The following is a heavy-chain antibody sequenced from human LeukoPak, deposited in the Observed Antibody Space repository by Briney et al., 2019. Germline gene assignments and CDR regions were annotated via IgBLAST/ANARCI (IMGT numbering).Heavy chain of an antibody. Sequence: GSLRLSCAASGFIVSSNLMSWVRQAPGKGLEWVSLLYSDGSTYYADSVKGRFAFSRDKSKNTLYLQMNSLRTADTAIYYCTSAYKSGWSFDYWGQGTLVTVSS. CDR1: GFIVSSNL. CDR3: TSAYKSGWSFDY. J-gene: IGHJ4*02. V-gene: IGHV3-66*01. D-gene: IGHD6-19*01. CDR2: LYSDGST.